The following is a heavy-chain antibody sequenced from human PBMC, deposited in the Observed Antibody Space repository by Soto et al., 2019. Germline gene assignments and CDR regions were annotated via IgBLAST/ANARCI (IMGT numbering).Heavy chain of an antibody. CDR2: IIPILGIA. Sequence: QVQLVQSGAEVKKPGSSVKVSCKASGGTFSSYTISWVRQAPGQGLEWMGRIIPILGIANYAQKFQGRVTITADKATGKADREVGSRRAEDTAVYYCASSPGDTGGSRGQGTLVTVSS. D-gene: IGHD3-16*01. CDR3: ASSPGDTGGS. V-gene: IGHV1-69*02. J-gene: IGHJ4*02. CDR1: GGTFSSYT.